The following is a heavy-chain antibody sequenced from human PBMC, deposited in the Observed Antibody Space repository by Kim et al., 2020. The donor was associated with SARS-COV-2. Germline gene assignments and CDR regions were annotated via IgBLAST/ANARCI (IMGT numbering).Heavy chain of an antibody. Sequence: SETLSLTCTVSGGSISRNYWSWIRQPPGKGLEWIGYIYYSGSTNYNPSLKSRVTISVDTSKNQFSLKLSSVTAADTAVYYCARVIRDCGGDCYGVDYYYYMDVWGKGTTVTVSS. V-gene: IGHV4-59*01. D-gene: IGHD2-21*01. CDR2: IYYSGST. CDR3: ARVIRDCGGDCYGVDYYYYMDV. CDR1: GGSISRNY. J-gene: IGHJ6*03.